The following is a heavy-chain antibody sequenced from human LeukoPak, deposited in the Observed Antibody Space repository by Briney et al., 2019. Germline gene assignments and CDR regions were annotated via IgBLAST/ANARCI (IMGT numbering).Heavy chain of an antibody. V-gene: IGHV4-61*05. CDR2: IFRSGST. J-gene: IGHJ4*02. Sequence: SETLSLTCTVSGGSISSSSYYWGWIRQPPGKGLEWIGYIFRSGSTNYNPSLKSRVTISVDTSKNQFSLKLSSVTAADTAVYYCARVYFDYDSSGYPGHFDYWGQGTLVTVSS. CDR3: ARVYFDYDSSGYPGHFDY. D-gene: IGHD3-22*01. CDR1: GGSISSSSYY.